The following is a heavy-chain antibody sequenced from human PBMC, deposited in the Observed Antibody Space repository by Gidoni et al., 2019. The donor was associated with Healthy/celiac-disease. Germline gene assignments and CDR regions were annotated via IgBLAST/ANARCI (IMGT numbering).Heavy chain of an antibody. CDR2: INHSGST. V-gene: IGHV4-34*01. CDR3: ARGGKRGSSWRWGWIDP. D-gene: IGHD6-13*01. J-gene: IGHJ5*02. CDR1: GGSFSGYY. Sequence: QVQLQQWGAGLLKPSETLSLTCAVYGGSFSGYYWSWIRQPPGKGLEWIGEINHSGSTNYNPSLKSRVTISVDTSKNQFSLKLSSVTAADTAVYYCARGGKRGSSWRWGWIDPWGQGTLVTVSS.